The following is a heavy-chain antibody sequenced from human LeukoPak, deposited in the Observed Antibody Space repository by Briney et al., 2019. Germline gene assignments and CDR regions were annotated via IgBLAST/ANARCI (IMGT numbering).Heavy chain of an antibody. D-gene: IGHD2-15*01. CDR2: IYYSGST. Sequence: SETLSLTCTVSGGSISSYYWSWIRQPAGKGLEWIGYIYYSGSTNYNPSLKSRVTISVDTSKNQFSLKLSSVTAADTAVYYCARFIYCSGGSCYRTGGYYMDVWGKGTTVTVSS. V-gene: IGHV4-59*01. CDR1: GGSISSYY. CDR3: ARFIYCSGGSCYRTGGYYMDV. J-gene: IGHJ6*03.